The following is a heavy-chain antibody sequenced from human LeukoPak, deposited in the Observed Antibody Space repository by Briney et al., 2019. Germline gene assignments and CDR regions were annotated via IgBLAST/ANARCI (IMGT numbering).Heavy chain of an antibody. Sequence: AASVKVSCKASGYTFTSYYMHWVRQAPGQGLEWMGIINPSGGSTSYAQKFQGRVTMTRDTSTSTVYMELSSLRSENTAVYYCARRGFSSSWYRPGIDFDYWGQGTLVTVSS. V-gene: IGHV1-46*01. CDR2: INPSGGST. CDR1: GYTFTSYY. J-gene: IGHJ4*02. CDR3: ARRGFSSSWYRPGIDFDY. D-gene: IGHD6-13*01.